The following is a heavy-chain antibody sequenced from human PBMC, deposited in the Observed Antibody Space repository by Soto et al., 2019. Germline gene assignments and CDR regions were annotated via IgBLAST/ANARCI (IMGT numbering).Heavy chain of an antibody. CDR3: ASSFLLYYYESSCHHFDY. J-gene: IGHJ4*02. CDR2: VIPIFGTA. CDR1: GGTFSSYA. D-gene: IGHD3-22*01. Sequence: SVKPSCKASGGTFSSYAISWVRQAPGQGLEWMGGVIPIFGTANYAQKFQGRVTITADESTSTAYMELSSLRSEDTAVYYCASSFLLYYYESSCHHFDYWGQCTLV. V-gene: IGHV1-69*13.